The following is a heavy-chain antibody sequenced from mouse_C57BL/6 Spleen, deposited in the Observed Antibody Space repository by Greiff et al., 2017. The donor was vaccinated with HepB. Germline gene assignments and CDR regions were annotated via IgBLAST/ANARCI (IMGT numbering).Heavy chain of an antibody. CDR2: IYPSDSET. J-gene: IGHJ2*01. CDR1: GYTFTSYW. CDR3: VSPHYYGSSVDY. V-gene: IGHV1-61*01. Sequence: QVQLQQPGAELVRPGSSVKLSCKASGYTFTSYWMDWVKQRPGQGLEWIGNIYPSDSETHYNQKFKDKATLTVDKSSSTAYMQLSSLTSEDSAVYYCVSPHYYGSSVDYWGQGTTLTVSS. D-gene: IGHD1-1*01.